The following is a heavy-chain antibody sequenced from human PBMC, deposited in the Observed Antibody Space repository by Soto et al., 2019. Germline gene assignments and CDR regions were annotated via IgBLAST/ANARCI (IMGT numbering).Heavy chain of an antibody. CDR1: GGTFSSYA. J-gene: IGHJ6*02. CDR3: ARVGSNFWSRYHYYGMDV. D-gene: IGHD3-3*01. Sequence: QVRLVQSGAEVKKPGSSVKVSCEASGGTFSSYAVTWVRQAPGQGLEWMGGIIPIVTTPNYAQKFQGRLTISADKSTSTSYMELSRLRSEDTGVYYCARVGSNFWSRYHYYGMDVWGQGTTVIVSS. V-gene: IGHV1-69*06. CDR2: IIPIVTTP.